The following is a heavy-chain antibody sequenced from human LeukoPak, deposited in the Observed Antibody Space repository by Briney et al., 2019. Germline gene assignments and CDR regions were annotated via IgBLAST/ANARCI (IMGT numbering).Heavy chain of an antibody. V-gene: IGHV4-38-2*01. D-gene: IGHD3-10*01. CDR1: GYSISSSYY. Sequence: PSETLSLTCAVSGYSISSSYYWGWIRQPPGKGLEWIGSIYHSGSTYYNPSLKSRVTISVDTSKNQFSLKLSSVTAADTAVYYCARYIWDYYYGSGSSAGWFDPWGQGTLVTVSS. J-gene: IGHJ5*02. CDR3: ARYIWDYYYGSGSSAGWFDP. CDR2: IYHSGST.